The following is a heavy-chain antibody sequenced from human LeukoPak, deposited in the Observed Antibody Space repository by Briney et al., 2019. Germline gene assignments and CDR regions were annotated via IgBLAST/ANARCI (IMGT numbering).Heavy chain of an antibody. Sequence: SETLSLTCTVSGGSISSYYWSWIRQPPGKGLEWIGYIYYSGSTNYNPSLKSRVTISVDTSKNQFSLKLSSVTAADTAVYYCARGPTAGDPFYYFDYWGQGILVTVSS. CDR2: IYYSGST. J-gene: IGHJ4*02. V-gene: IGHV4-59*01. CDR3: ARGPTAGDPFYYFDY. CDR1: GGSISSYY. D-gene: IGHD6-13*01.